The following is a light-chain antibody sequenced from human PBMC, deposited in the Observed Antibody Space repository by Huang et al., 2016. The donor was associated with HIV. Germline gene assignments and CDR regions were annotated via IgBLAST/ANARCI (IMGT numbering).Light chain of an antibody. CDR1: QSVSSNY. Sequence: EIVLTQSPGTLSLSPGERATLSCRASQSVSSNYLAWYQQKPGQAPRRLIYGASSRATDIPDRFSGSGSGTDFTLTVSRLEPEDFAVYYCQQYGGSPRTFGQGTKLEIK. CDR3: QQYGGSPRT. J-gene: IGKJ2*01. V-gene: IGKV3-20*01. CDR2: GAS.